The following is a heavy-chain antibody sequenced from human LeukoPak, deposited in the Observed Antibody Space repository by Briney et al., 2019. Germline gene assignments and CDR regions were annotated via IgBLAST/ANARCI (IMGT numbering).Heavy chain of an antibody. D-gene: IGHD3-10*01. J-gene: IGHJ6*03. CDR1: GGSISSYY. V-gene: IGHV4-59*01. Sequence: SETLSLTCTVSGGSISSYYWSWIRQPPGKGLEWIGYIYYSGSTNYNPSLKSRVTISVDTSKNQFSLKLSSVTAADTAVYYCARGAGHLLWFGELLYAYYYYYMDVWGKGTTVTVSS. CDR3: ARGAGHLLWFGELLYAYYYYYMDV. CDR2: IYYSGST.